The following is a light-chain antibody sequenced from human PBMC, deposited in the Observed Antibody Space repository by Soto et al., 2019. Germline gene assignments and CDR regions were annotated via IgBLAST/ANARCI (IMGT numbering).Light chain of an antibody. V-gene: IGKV4-1*01. CDR3: QQYYSTPLT. Sequence: DIVMTQSPDSLAVSLGERATINCKSSQSVLYSSNNKNYLAWYQQKPGQPPKLLIYWASTRESGVPDRFSGSGLGTDFTLTISSLQAEDVAVYYCQQYYSTPLTFGQGTKLEIK. J-gene: IGKJ2*01. CDR1: QSVLYSSNNKNY. CDR2: WAS.